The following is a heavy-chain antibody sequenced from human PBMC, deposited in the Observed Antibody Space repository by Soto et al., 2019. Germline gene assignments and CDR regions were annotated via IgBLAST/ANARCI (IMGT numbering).Heavy chain of an antibody. CDR1: GGSISSGGYS. J-gene: IGHJ4*02. CDR3: ARSDGRY. V-gene: IGHV4-30-2*01. CDR2: IYHSGST. Sequence: SETLSLTCAVSGGSISSGGYSWSWIRQPPGKGLEWIAYIYHSGSTYYNPSLKSRVTISVDRSKSQFSLKLSSMTAADTAVYYCARSDGRYWGQGTLVT.